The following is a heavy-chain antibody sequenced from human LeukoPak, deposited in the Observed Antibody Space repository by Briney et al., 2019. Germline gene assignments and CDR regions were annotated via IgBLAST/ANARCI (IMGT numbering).Heavy chain of an antibody. Sequence: GGSLRLSCAASGFTFSSYAMSWVRQAPGKGLEWVSAISGSGGSTYYADSVKGRFTISRDNSKNTLYLQMNSPRAEDTAVYYCARDSYYYDSSGYFYVLDYWGQGTLVTVYS. CDR3: ARDSYYYDSSGYFYVLDY. J-gene: IGHJ4*02. D-gene: IGHD3-22*01. CDR2: ISGSGGST. V-gene: IGHV3-23*01. CDR1: GFTFSSYA.